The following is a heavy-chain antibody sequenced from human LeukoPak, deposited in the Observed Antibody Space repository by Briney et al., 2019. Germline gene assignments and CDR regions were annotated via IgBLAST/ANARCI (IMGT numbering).Heavy chain of an antibody. D-gene: IGHD3-16*01. V-gene: IGHV1-2*06. J-gene: IGHJ5*02. CDR1: GYSFTDKY. Sequence: ASVKVSCKASGYSFTDKYMHWVRQAPGQGLEWMGRINPNSGGTNYVQKFQGRVTMTTDTSMSTAYMELSRLTSDDTAVYYCARAGGLSWFNPWGQGTLVTVSS. CDR3: ARAGGLSWFNP. CDR2: INPNSGGT.